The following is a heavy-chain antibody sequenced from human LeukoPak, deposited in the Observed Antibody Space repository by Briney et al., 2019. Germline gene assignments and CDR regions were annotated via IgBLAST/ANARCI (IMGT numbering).Heavy chain of an antibody. CDR1: GGSISSDDYY. Sequence: PSETLSLTCTVSGGSISSDDYYWSWIRQPPGKGLEWIGYIYYSGSTYYNPSLKSRVTISVDTSKNQFSLKLSSVTAADTAMYYCARDNGYGVLDYWGQGTLVTVSS. CDR3: ARDNGYGVLDY. D-gene: IGHD5-18*01. V-gene: IGHV4-30-4*01. CDR2: IYYSGST. J-gene: IGHJ4*02.